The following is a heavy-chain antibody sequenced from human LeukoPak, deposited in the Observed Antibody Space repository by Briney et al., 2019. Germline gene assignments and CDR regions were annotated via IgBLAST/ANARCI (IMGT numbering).Heavy chain of an antibody. CDR1: GFTFSSYS. V-gene: IGHV3-21*04. Sequence: GGSLRLSCAASGFTFSSYSMNWVRQAPGKGLEWVSSISSSSSYIYYADSVKGRFTISRDNSKNTLYLQMNSLRAEDTAVYYCAKDLAVMVRSWFDPWGQGTLVTVSS. CDR2: ISSSSSYI. D-gene: IGHD3-10*01. CDR3: AKDLAVMVRSWFDP. J-gene: IGHJ5*02.